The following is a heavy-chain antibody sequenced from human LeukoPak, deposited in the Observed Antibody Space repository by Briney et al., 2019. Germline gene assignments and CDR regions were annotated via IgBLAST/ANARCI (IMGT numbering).Heavy chain of an antibody. J-gene: IGHJ4*02. Sequence: ASVKVSCKTSGYTFTNYGISWVRQAPGQGLEWMGWISPYNGNAVNAQKLQGRVTVTTDTTTSTAYMELRSLRSDDTAVYYCTRTVLDCKNGVCYDYWGQGTLVTVPS. CDR1: GYTFTNYG. CDR2: ISPYNGNA. D-gene: IGHD2-8*01. V-gene: IGHV1-18*01. CDR3: TRTVLDCKNGVCYDY.